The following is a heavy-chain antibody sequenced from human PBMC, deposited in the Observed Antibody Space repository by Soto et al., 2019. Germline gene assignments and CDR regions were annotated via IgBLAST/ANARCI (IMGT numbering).Heavy chain of an antibody. D-gene: IGHD3-10*01. V-gene: IGHV1-69*01. CDR1: GGTFSSYA. CDR3: AREGGSGVIISYGMDV. J-gene: IGHJ6*02. CDR2: IIPIFGTA. Sequence: QVQLVQSGAEVKKPGSSVKVSCKASGGTFSSYAISWVRQAPGQGLEWMGGIIPIFGTANYAQKFQGRVTITADESTSKAYMELSSLRSEETAVYDCAREGGSGVIISYGMDVWGQGTTVTVSS.